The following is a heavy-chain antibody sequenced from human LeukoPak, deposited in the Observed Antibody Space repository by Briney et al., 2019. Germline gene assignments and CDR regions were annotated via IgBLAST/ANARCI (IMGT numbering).Heavy chain of an antibody. V-gene: IGHV3-30-3*01. D-gene: IGHD3-3*01. CDR3: ARGGVPLEWLLSVYFDY. CDR2: ISYDGSNK. CDR1: GFTFSSYA. Sequence: GGSLRLSCAASGFTFSSYAMNWVCQAPGKGLEWVAIISYDGSNKYYADSVKGRFTISRDNSKNTLYLQMNSLRAEDTAVYYCARGGVPLEWLLSVYFDYWGQGTLVTVSS. J-gene: IGHJ4*02.